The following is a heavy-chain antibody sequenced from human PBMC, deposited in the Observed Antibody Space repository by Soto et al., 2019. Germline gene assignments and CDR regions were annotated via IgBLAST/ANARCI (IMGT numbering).Heavy chain of an antibody. CDR3: ASAYYDSSGYYGYDAFDI. Sequence: SETLSLTCTVSGDSVTSVSDYWSWIRQPPGKGLEWSGYIYYSGSTNYNPSLKSRVTISVDTSKNQFSLKLSSVTAADTAVYYCASAYYDSSGYYGYDAFDIWGQGTMVTVSS. V-gene: IGHV4-61*01. CDR2: IYYSGST. J-gene: IGHJ3*02. D-gene: IGHD3-22*01. CDR1: GDSVTSVSDY.